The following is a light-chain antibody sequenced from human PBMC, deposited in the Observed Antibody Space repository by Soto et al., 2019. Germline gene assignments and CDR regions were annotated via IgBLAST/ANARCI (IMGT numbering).Light chain of an antibody. V-gene: IGKV1-27*01. CDR3: QKYNSAPLP. Sequence: DIQVTQSPSSLSASLGDRVTITCRANQAIGVYLSWFQPQPGQVPKLLIYAASALQSVVPSRFSGSGSGTDFTLTISSLKPEDSATDYFQKYNSAPLPFGGGTQVEI. CDR2: AAS. J-gene: IGKJ4*01. CDR1: QAIGVY.